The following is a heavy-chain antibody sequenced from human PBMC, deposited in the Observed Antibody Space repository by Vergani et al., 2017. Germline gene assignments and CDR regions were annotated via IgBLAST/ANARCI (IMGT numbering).Heavy chain of an antibody. CDR3: ARVAYGYYYYYYGMDV. Sequence: QLQLQESGPGLVKPSETLSLTCTVSGGSISSSSYYWGWIRQPPGKGLEWIGSIYYSGSTYYNQSRKSRVTISVDTSKNQFSMKLSSVTAADTAVYYCARVAYGYYYYYYGMDVWGQGTTVTVSS. CDR1: GGSISSSSYY. V-gene: IGHV4-39*07. CDR2: IYYSGST. J-gene: IGHJ6*02. D-gene: IGHD3-10*01.